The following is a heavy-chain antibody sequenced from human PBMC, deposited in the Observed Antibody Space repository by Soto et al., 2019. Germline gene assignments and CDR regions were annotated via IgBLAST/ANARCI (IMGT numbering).Heavy chain of an antibody. CDR1: GFTFRKFW. Sequence: PGGSLRLSCAASGFTFRKFWMHWVRQVPGKGPVWVSYISSDGTTTNYADSVKGRFTISRDNAKDTLYLQMDSLRAEDTAVYYCAIQDCTNDVCLEAAVTVGGALESWGQGTLVTVSS. CDR2: ISSDGTTT. V-gene: IGHV3-74*01. D-gene: IGHD2-8*01. J-gene: IGHJ1*01. CDR3: AIQDCTNDVCLEAAVTVGGALES.